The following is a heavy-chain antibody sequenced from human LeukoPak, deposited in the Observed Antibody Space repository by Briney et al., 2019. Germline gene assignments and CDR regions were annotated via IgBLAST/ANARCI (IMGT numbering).Heavy chain of an antibody. D-gene: IGHD3-9*01. V-gene: IGHV3-49*04. Sequence: PGRSLRLSCTTSGFTFGDYAMSWVRQAPGKGLEWVAFVRNKANGGTTDYAASVKGRFTISRDDSKSIAYLQMNSLKTEDTATYYCARGTFYDIFTGYTFDYWGQGTLVTVSS. CDR2: VRNKANGGTT. CDR1: GFTFGDYA. J-gene: IGHJ4*02. CDR3: ARGTFYDIFTGYTFDY.